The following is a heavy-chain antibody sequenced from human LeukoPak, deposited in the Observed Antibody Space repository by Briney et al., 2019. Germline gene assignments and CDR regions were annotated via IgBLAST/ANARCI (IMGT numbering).Heavy chain of an antibody. J-gene: IGHJ4*02. Sequence: GESLRLSCAASGFTFSSNSMSWVRQAPGKGLEWVSSVSGSGGSTFYADSVKGRFTISRDNSKNTLYLQMNSLRAEDTAVYYCAKGGDSSGYYVLNYFDYWGQGTLVTVSS. V-gene: IGHV3-23*01. CDR1: GFTFSSNS. CDR3: AKGGDSSGYYVLNYFDY. CDR2: VSGSGGST. D-gene: IGHD3-22*01.